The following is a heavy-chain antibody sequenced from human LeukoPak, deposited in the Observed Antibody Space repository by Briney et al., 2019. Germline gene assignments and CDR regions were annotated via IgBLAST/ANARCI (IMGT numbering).Heavy chain of an antibody. D-gene: IGHD6-19*01. Sequence: GGSLRLSCAASGFAFSSYAMSWVRQAPGKGLEWISTFSGTSSTSYADAVKGRVTISRDNSKNTLYLQLNSLSAEDTAVYYCAKLKQWQPQRYFFEYWGQGALVTVAS. CDR3: AKLKQWQPQRYFFEY. CDR1: GFAFSSYA. J-gene: IGHJ4*02. V-gene: IGHV3-23*01. CDR2: FSGTSST.